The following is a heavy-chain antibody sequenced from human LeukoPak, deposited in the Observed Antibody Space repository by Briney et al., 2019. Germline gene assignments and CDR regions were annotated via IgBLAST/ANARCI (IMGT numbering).Heavy chain of an antibody. D-gene: IGHD6-25*01. CDR3: ARGTGYNTGRSVDY. V-gene: IGHV4-39*01. CDR1: GGSISSSSYY. Sequence: PSETLSLTCTVSGGSISSSSYYWGWIRQPPGKGLEWIGSIYYSGSTYYNPSLKSRVTISVDTSKNQFSLKLSSVTAADTAAYYCARGTGYNTGRSVDYWGQGTLVTVSS. CDR2: IYYSGST. J-gene: IGHJ4*02.